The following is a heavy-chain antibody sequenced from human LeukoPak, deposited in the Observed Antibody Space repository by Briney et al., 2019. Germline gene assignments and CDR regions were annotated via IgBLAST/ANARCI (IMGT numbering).Heavy chain of an antibody. CDR1: GGTFTMYA. CDR3: ARAGPEFSSSSGLDY. CDR2: IIPFLGVA. D-gene: IGHD6-6*01. J-gene: IGHJ4*02. V-gene: IGHV1-69*04. Sequence: SVKVSFTASGGTFTMYAISWVRQAAGQGVEWMGRIIPFLGVANYAQKFQARVTITADKSTSTAYMELSSLTSEDTSVYDCARAGPEFSSSSGLDYWGQGTLVTVSS.